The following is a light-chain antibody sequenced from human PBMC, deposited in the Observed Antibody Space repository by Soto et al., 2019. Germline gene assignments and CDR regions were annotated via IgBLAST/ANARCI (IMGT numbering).Light chain of an antibody. Sequence: EIVMTQSPDTLSVSPGEGVTLSCRASRTVGTNLAWYQQKPGQAPRLLVSGASTRAPGISARFSGSGSETEFTLTISSLQSEDFAVFYCQQYNNRPYTFGQGTKLEIK. V-gene: IGKV3-15*01. CDR2: GAS. CDR1: RTVGTN. CDR3: QQYNNRPYT. J-gene: IGKJ2*01.